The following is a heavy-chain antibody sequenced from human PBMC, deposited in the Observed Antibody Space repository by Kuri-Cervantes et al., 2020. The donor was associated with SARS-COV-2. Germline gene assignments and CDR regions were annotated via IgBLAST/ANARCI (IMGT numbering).Heavy chain of an antibody. CDR2: IWYDGSNK. CDR1: GFTFSSYG. D-gene: IGHD3-22*01. V-gene: IGHV3-33*01. J-gene: IGHJ4*02. Sequence: SLKISCAASGFTFSSYGMHWVRQAPGKGLEWVAVIWYDGSNKYYADSVKGRFTISRDNSKNTLYLQMNSLRAEDTAVYYCARDRYYDSSGPMIDYWGQGTLVTVSS. CDR3: ARDRYYDSSGPMIDY.